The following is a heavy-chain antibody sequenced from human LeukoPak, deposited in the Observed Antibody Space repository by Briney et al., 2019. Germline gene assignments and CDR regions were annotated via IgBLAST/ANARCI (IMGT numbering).Heavy chain of an antibody. CDR1: GYTFSDHY. D-gene: IGHD7-27*01. CDR3: AKDGGLWVSAHWGDS. V-gene: IGHV3-23*01. J-gene: IGHJ4*02. CDR2: ITTSDGNT. Sequence: TGGSLRLSCAVSGYTFSDHYIDWVRQAPGKGLEWVSTITTSDGNTYYADSVKGRFTVSRDNSKNTLFLQMNSLRAEDTAVYYCAKDGGLWVSAHWGDSWGRGTLVTVSS.